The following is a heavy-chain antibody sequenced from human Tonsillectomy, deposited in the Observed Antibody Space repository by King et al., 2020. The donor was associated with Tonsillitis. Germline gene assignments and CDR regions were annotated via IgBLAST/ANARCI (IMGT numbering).Heavy chain of an antibody. CDR3: ARQWGFCTNGVCFLYYFDY. D-gene: IGHD2-8*01. CDR1: GGSISTSSYY. V-gene: IGHV4-39*01. Sequence: LQLQESGPGLVKPSETLSLTCAVSGGSISTSSYYWGWIRQSPGKGLEWIGSSYYTGSTYYSPSLRSRVTISVDTSKNQLSLRLSSVTAADTAVYYCARQWGFCTNGVCFLYYFDYWGQGALVTVSS. CDR2: SYYTGST. J-gene: IGHJ4*02.